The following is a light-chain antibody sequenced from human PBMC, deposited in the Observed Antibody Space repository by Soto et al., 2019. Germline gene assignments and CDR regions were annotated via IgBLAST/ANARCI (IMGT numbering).Light chain of an antibody. V-gene: IGKV3-20*01. CDR3: QQYGSSPPLT. Sequence: EFVLTQSPGTLSLSPGERATLSCRATQSVSSSYLAWYQQKPGQAPRILIYGASTRATGIPDRFSGSGSGTDCTLTISRLEPEYFAVYYCQQYGSSPPLTFGGGTKVEIK. CDR1: QSVSSSY. CDR2: GAS. J-gene: IGKJ4*01.